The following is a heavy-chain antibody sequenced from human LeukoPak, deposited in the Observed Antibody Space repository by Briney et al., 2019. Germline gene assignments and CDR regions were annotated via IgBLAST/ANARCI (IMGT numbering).Heavy chain of an antibody. CDR1: GGSISIGGYY. CDR2: IYYNGST. D-gene: IGHD3-3*01. CDR3: ARGRPEWLGMPFDY. V-gene: IGHV4-31*03. J-gene: IGHJ4*02. Sequence: SQTLSLTCTVSGGSISIGGYYWSWIRQHPGKGLEWIGYIYYNGSTYYNPSLKSRVTISVDTSKNQFSLKLSSVTAADTAVYYCARGRPEWLGMPFDYWGQGTLVTVSS.